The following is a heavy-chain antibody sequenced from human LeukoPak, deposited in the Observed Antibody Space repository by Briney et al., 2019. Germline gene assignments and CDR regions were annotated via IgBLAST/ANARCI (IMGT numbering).Heavy chain of an antibody. D-gene: IGHD2-2*01. J-gene: IGHJ5*02. Sequence: SETLSLTCTVSGGSVISDTYYWGWIRQPPGKGLEWIGSIHYSESTYYTPSLQSRVTISVDTSNNQFSLRLNSVTAADTAVYYCARDPRWLTPDCTSTSCYENYFDPWGQGTLVTVSS. CDR1: GGSVISDTYY. CDR2: IHYSEST. V-gene: IGHV4-39*07. CDR3: ARDPRWLTPDCTSTSCYENYFDP.